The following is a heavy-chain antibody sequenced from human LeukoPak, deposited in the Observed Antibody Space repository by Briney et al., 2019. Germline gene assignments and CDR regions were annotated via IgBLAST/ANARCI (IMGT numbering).Heavy chain of an antibody. D-gene: IGHD4-23*01. J-gene: IGHJ4*02. Sequence: ASVKVSCKASGGTFSSYAISWVRQAPGQGLEWMGGIIPIFGTANYAQKFQGRVTITTDESTSTAYMELSSLRSEDTAVYYCARGRMTTGVILDYWGQGTLVTVSS. V-gene: IGHV1-69*05. CDR1: GGTFSSYA. CDR3: ARGRMTTGVILDY. CDR2: IIPIFGTA.